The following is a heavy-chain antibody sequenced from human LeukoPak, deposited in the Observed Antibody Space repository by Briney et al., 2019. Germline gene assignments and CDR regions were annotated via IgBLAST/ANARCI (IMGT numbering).Heavy chain of an antibody. D-gene: IGHD3-10*01. Sequence: ASVKVSCKASGYTFTGYYMHWVRQAPGQGLEWMGWINPNSGATNYAQKLQGRVTMTTDTSTSTAYMELRSLRSDDTAVYYCARDLDLHYYGSGSYPSYFDYWGQGTLVTVSS. V-gene: IGHV1-2*02. CDR1: GYTFTGYY. J-gene: IGHJ4*02. CDR3: ARDLDLHYYGSGSYPSYFDY. CDR2: INPNSGAT.